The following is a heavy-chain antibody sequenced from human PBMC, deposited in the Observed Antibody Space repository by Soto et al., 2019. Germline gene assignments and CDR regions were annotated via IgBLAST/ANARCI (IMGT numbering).Heavy chain of an antibody. Sequence: EVQLVESGGGLVQPGGSLRLSCAGSGFTFSRFWMSWVRQAPGKGLEWVANIKQNGSEKYYVDSVKGRFTISRDNAKNSLYLQMNSLRAVDTAVYYCARALCSETDELWGQGTLVTVSS. CDR3: ARALCSETDEL. CDR1: GFTFSRFW. D-gene: IGHD6-19*01. V-gene: IGHV3-7*01. CDR2: IKQNGSEK. J-gene: IGHJ4*02.